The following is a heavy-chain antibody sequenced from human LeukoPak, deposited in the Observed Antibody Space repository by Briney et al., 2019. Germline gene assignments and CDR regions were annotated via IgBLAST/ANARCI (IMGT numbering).Heavy chain of an antibody. J-gene: IGHJ4*02. Sequence: PGGSLRLSCAASGFTFSSYSMNWVRQAPGKGLEWVSSISTSSSYIYYADSVKGRFTISRDNARNSLYLQMSSLRAEDTAVYYCARIGRSGWNFDYWGQGTLVTVSS. V-gene: IGHV3-21*01. CDR3: ARIGRSGWNFDY. CDR2: ISTSSSYI. D-gene: IGHD6-19*01. CDR1: GFTFSSYS.